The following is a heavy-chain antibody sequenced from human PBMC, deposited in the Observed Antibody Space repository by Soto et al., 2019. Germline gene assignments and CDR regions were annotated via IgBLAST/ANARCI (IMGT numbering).Heavy chain of an antibody. Sequence: ASETLSLTCTVSGGSISSYYWSWIRQPPGKGLEWIGYIYYSGSTNYNPSLKSRVTISVDTSKNQFSLKLSSVTAADTAVYYCARLDLGYCISTTCPPYYYYYGMDVWGQGTTVTVSS. CDR2: IYYSGST. CDR3: ARLDLGYCISTTCPPYYYYYGMDV. CDR1: GGSISSYY. D-gene: IGHD2-2*01. J-gene: IGHJ6*02. V-gene: IGHV4-59*01.